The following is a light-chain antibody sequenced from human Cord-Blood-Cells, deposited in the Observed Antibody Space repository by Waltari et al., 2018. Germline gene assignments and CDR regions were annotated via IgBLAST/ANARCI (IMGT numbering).Light chain of an antibody. V-gene: IGLV2-14*01. CDR1: STHVGGYNY. J-gene: IGLJ3*02. CDR2: DVS. CDR3: SSYTSSSTLV. Sequence: QSALTQPPSVSGSPGQSLTLSCPGTSTHVGGYNYVSWYQQHPGKAPKLMIYDVSNRPEGVFNRLSGSKSGNTASLAISGLQAEDEADYYCSSYTSSSTLVFGGGTKLTVL.